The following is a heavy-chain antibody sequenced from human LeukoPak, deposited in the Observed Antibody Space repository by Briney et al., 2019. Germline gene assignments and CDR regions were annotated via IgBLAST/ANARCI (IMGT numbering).Heavy chain of an antibody. V-gene: IGHV3-23*01. CDR3: AKDGYAMVSFFDY. Sequence: GESLRLSCAASGFTFSSYAMTWVRQAPGKGLEWVSGISGSGGNTYYADSVKGRFTISRDNSKNTLYLQLNSLRAEDTAVYYCAKDGYAMVSFFDYWGQGTLVSVSS. CDR2: ISGSGGNT. J-gene: IGHJ4*02. D-gene: IGHD4/OR15-4a*01. CDR1: GFTFSSYA.